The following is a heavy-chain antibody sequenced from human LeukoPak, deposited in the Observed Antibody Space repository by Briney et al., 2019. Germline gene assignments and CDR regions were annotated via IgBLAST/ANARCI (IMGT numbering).Heavy chain of an antibody. CDR3: AKLPGITIFGVAKFDP. Sequence: GGSLRLSCAASGFTFSSYAMSWVRQAPGKGLEWVSAISGSGGSTYYADSVKGRFTISRDNSKNTLYLQMNSLRVEDTAVYYCAKLPGITIFGVAKFDPWGQGTLVTVSS. D-gene: IGHD3-3*01. CDR1: GFTFSSYA. CDR2: ISGSGGST. J-gene: IGHJ5*02. V-gene: IGHV3-23*01.